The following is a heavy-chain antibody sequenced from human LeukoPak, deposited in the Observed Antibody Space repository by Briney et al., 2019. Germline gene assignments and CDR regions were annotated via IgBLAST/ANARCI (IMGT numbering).Heavy chain of an antibody. J-gene: IGHJ6*02. CDR2: IKSKTDGGTT. Sequence: GGSLRLSCAASGFTFSNAWMSWVRQAPGKGLEWVGRIKSKTDGGTTDYAAPVKGRFTISRDNSKNTLYLQMNSLRAEDTAVYYCARDKEGLDGMDVWGQGTTVTVSS. CDR1: GFTFSNAW. CDR3: ARDKEGLDGMDV. V-gene: IGHV3-15*01. D-gene: IGHD3-16*01.